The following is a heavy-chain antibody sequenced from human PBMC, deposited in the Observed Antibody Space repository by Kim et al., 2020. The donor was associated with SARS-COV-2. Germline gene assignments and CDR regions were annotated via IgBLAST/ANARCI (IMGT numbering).Heavy chain of an antibody. Sequence: GGSLRLSCAASGFTFSSYSMNWVRQAPGKGLEWVSSISSSSSYIYYADSVKGRFTISRDNAKNSLYLQMNSLRAEDTAVYYCARDWVDYGDEGYYGMDVWGQGTTVTVSS. V-gene: IGHV3-21*01. J-gene: IGHJ6*02. CDR3: ARDWVDYGDEGYYGMDV. D-gene: IGHD4-17*01. CDR2: ISSSSSYI. CDR1: GFTFSSYS.